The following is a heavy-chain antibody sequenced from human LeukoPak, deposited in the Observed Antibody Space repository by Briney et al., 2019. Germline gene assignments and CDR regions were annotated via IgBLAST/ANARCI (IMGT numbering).Heavy chain of an antibody. D-gene: IGHD2-2*01. Sequence: GGSLRLSCAASGFTFSDYYMSWIRQAPGKGLEWVSYISSSSYTNYADSVKGRFTISRDNAKNSLYLQMNSLRAEDTAVYYCARDPQRYCSSTSCYVDWGQGTLVTVSS. CDR2: ISSSSYT. CDR3: ARDPQRYCSSTSCYVD. CDR1: GFTFSDYY. V-gene: IGHV3-11*06. J-gene: IGHJ4*02.